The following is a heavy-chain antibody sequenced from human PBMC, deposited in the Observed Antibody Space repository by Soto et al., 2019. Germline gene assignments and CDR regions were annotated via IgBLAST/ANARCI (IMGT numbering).Heavy chain of an antibody. V-gene: IGHV6-1*01. CDR3: ARTSVTGAYYFDY. J-gene: IGHJ4*02. D-gene: IGHD2-21*02. CDR1: GDSVSSNSAT. Sequence: SQTLSLTCAISGDSVSSNSATWNLIRQSPSRGLEWLGRTYYRSKWYYDYAVSVKSRITINPDTSKNQFSLQLNSVTPEDTAVYYCARTSVTGAYYFDYWGQGTLVTVSS. CDR2: TYYRSKWYY.